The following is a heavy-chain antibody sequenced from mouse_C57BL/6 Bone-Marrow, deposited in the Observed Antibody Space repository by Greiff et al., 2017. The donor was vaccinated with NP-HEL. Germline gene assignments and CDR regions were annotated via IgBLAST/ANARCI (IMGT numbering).Heavy chain of an antibody. CDR2: ISYSGST. CDR3: ARSYYDYPAWFAY. V-gene: IGHV3-8*01. Sequence: EVKLQESGPGLAKPSQTLSLTCSVTGYSITSDYWNWIRKFPGNKLEYMGYISYSGSTYYNPSLKSRSSITRDTSKNQYYLPLNSVTTEDTATYYCARSYYDYPAWFAYWGQGTLVTVSA. CDR1: GYSITSDY. J-gene: IGHJ3*01. D-gene: IGHD2-4*01.